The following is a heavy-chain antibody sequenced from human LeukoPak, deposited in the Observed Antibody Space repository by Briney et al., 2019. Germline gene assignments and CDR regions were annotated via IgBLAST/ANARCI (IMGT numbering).Heavy chain of an antibody. CDR1: GYTFTGYY. V-gene: IGHV1-2*02. D-gene: IGHD3-22*01. CDR2: INPNSGGT. CDR3: ARDLLYYYDSSGYGAPIWDY. J-gene: IGHJ4*02. Sequence: GASVKVSCKASGYTFTGYYMHWVRQAPGQGLEWMGWINPNSGGTNYAQKSQGRVTMTRDTSISTAYMELSRLRSDDTAVYYCARDLLYYYDSSGYGAPIWDYWGQGTLVTVSS.